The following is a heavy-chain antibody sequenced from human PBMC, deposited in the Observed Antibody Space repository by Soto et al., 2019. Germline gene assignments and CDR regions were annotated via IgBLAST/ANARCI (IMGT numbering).Heavy chain of an antibody. D-gene: IGHD3-22*01. CDR1: GGTFSSYT. CDR2: IIPILGIA. Sequence: ASVKVSCKASGGTFSSYTISWVRQAPGQGLEWMGRIIPILGIANYAQKFQGRVTITADKSTSTAYMELSSLRSEDTAVYYCARGKDYYDSSGYPTPEDAFDIRGQGTMVTVSS. J-gene: IGHJ3*02. V-gene: IGHV1-69*02. CDR3: ARGKDYYDSSGYPTPEDAFDI.